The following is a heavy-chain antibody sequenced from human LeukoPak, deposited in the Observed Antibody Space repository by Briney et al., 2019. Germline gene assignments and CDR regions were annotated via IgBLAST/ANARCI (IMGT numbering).Heavy chain of an antibody. Sequence: GASVTVSCTASGYTFTVYYMHWVRQAPGQGLEWMGWINPNSGGTNYAQKFQGRVTMTRDTSISTAYMELSRLRSDDTAVYYCARASGWLDYYNYYMDVWGKGTTVTVSS. CDR2: INPNSGGT. CDR1: GYTFTVYY. CDR3: ARASGWLDYYNYYMDV. J-gene: IGHJ6*03. D-gene: IGHD6-19*01. V-gene: IGHV1-2*02.